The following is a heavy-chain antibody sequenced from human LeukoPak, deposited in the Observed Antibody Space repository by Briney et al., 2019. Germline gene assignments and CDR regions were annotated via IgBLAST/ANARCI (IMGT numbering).Heavy chain of an antibody. Sequence: SETLSLTCTVSGGSISSSSYYWGWIRQPPGKGLEWIGSIYYSGSTYYNPSLKSRVTISVDTSKNQFSLKLSSVTAADTAVYYCARLDRNYDFWSGYYRDFDYWGQGTLATVSS. D-gene: IGHD3-3*01. V-gene: IGHV4-39*01. CDR1: GGSISSSSYY. J-gene: IGHJ4*02. CDR2: IYYSGST. CDR3: ARLDRNYDFWSGYYRDFDY.